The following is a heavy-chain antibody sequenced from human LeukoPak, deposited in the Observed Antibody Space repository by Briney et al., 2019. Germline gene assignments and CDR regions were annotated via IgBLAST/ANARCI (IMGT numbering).Heavy chain of an antibody. Sequence: GGSLRLSCAASGFTFSSYAMSWVRQAPGKGVEWVSAISGSGGSTYYADSVKGRFTISRDNSKNTLYLQMNSLRAEDTAVYYCAKDPTKRGIAAARGNYFDLWGRGTLVTVSS. J-gene: IGHJ2*01. D-gene: IGHD6-13*01. CDR1: GFTFSSYA. CDR2: ISGSGGST. V-gene: IGHV3-23*01. CDR3: AKDPTKRGIAAARGNYFDL.